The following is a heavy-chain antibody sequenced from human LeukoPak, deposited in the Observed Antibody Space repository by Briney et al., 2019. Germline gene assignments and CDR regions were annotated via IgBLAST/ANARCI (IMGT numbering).Heavy chain of an antibody. V-gene: IGHV3-30*04. CDR1: GFTFSSYA. CDR2: ISYDGSNK. CDR3: ARVRRWYRSHYYYYMDV. D-gene: IGHD4-23*01. Sequence: AGGSLRLPCAASGFTFSSYAMHWVRQAPGKGLEWVAVISYDGSNKYYADSVKGRFTISRDNSKNTLYLQMNSLRAEDTAVYYCARVRRWYRSHYYYYMDVWGKGTTVIISS. J-gene: IGHJ6*03.